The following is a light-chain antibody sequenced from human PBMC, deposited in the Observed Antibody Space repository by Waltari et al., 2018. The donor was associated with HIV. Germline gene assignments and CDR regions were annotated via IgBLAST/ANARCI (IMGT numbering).Light chain of an antibody. CDR3: SSYTSSSTLV. J-gene: IGLJ2*01. V-gene: IGLV2-14*01. CDR1: SSDVGGYNF. Sequence: QSALIQPAPVSGSPGQSITISGTGTSSDVGGYNFVSWYPQQPGQAPKRVIYEVSKRPSGVSNRFSGSQSGNTASLTISGLQAEDEADYYCSSYTSSSTLVFGGGTKLTVL. CDR2: EVS.